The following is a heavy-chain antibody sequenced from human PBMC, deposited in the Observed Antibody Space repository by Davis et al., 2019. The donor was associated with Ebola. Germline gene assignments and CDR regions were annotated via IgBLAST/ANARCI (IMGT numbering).Heavy chain of an antibody. Sequence: GSLRLSCTVSGDSISSHYWSWIRQPAGKGLEWIGRIYSSGNTNSNPSLKSRVTISVDTSKNQFSLKLSSVTAADTAVYYCAREPDYWGQGTLVTVSS. CDR2: IYSSGNT. V-gene: IGHV4-4*07. J-gene: IGHJ4*02. CDR3: AREPDY. CDR1: GDSISSHY.